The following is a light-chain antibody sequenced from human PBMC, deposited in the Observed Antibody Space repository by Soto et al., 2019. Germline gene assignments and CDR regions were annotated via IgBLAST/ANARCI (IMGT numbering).Light chain of an antibody. J-gene: IGLJ1*01. V-gene: IGLV2-14*01. CDR2: DVS. Sequence: QSVLTQPASVSGSPGQSITISCTGTSSDVGGYNYVSWYQQHPGKAPKLMIYDVSNRPSGVSNRFSGSKSGNTASLTISGLQAEDEADYYCSPYTSSSTLDYVFGTGTKSPS. CDR3: SPYTSSSTLDYV. CDR1: SSDVGGYNY.